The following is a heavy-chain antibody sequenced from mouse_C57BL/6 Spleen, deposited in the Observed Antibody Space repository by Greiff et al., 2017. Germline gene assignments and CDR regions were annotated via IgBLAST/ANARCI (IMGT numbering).Heavy chain of an antibody. CDR1: GYTFTSYW. CDR3: ARVDYGYYAMDY. D-gene: IGHD1-1*01. V-gene: IGHV1-50*01. J-gene: IGHJ4*01. CDR2: IDPSDSYT. Sequence: QVQLQQPGAELVKPGASVKLSCKASGYTFTSYWMQWVKQRPGQGLEWIGEIDPSDSYTNYNQKFKGKATLTVDTSSSTAYMQLSSLTSEDSAVYYCARVDYGYYAMDYWGQGTSVTVSS.